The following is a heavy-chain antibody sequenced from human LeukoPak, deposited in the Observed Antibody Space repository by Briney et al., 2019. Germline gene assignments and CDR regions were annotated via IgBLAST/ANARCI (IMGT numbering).Heavy chain of an antibody. D-gene: IGHD1-26*01. V-gene: IGHV4-34*01. CDR2: INHSGST. CDR1: GGSFSGYY. Sequence: SETLSLTCAVYGGSFSGYYWSWIRQPPGKRLEWIGEINHSGSTNYNPSLKSRVTISVDTSKNQFSLKLSSVTAADTAVYYCARGQSGGSYYYYYYMDVWGKGTTVTVSS. CDR3: ARGQSGGSYYYYYYMDV. J-gene: IGHJ6*03.